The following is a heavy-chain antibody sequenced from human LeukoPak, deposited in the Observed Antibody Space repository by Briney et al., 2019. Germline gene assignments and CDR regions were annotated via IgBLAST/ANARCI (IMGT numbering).Heavy chain of an antibody. Sequence: SETLSLTCTVSGGSISTYYWSWIRQPPGKGLEWIGYIYYSGNTNLNPSLKSRVTISVDTSKNQFSLKLSSVTAADTAVYYRARVGQGAFDIWGQGTMVAVSS. V-gene: IGHV4-59*01. CDR2: IYYSGNT. CDR1: GGSISTYY. CDR3: ARVGQGAFDI. J-gene: IGHJ3*02.